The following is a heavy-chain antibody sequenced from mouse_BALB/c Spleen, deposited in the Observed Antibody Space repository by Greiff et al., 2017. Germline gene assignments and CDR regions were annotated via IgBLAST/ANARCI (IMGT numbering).Heavy chain of an antibody. CDR3: ARGYLAGYFDY. CDR1: GFNIKDYY. Sequence: EVKLQESGAELVRSGASVKLSCTASGFNIKDYYMHWVKQRPEQGLEWIGWIDPENGDTEYAPKFQGKASITADTSSNTAYLQLSSLTSEDTAVYYCARGYLAGYFDYWGQGTTLTVSS. J-gene: IGHJ2*01. CDR2: IDPENGDT. D-gene: IGHD3-3*01. V-gene: IGHV14-4*02.